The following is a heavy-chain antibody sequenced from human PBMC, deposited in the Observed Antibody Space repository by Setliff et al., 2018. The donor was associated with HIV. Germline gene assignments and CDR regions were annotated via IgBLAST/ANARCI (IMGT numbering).Heavy chain of an antibody. CDR1: GFTFGNFA. Sequence: GGSLRLSCVASGFTFGNFAMHWVRQAPGKGLEWVAVISSDGSNEYYVDSVRGRFTISRDNAKNSLYLQMNSLSAEDPAVYYCARLGHCYGGGCNFDTFDVWGQGTMVTVSS. D-gene: IGHD2-15*01. V-gene: IGHV3-30*04. CDR3: ARLGHCYGGGCNFDTFDV. CDR2: ISSDGSNE. J-gene: IGHJ3*01.